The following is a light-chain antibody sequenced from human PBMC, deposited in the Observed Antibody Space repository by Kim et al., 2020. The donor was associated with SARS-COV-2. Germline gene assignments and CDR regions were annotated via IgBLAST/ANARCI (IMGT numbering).Light chain of an antibody. CDR3: CSYAGSHTYV. CDR2: GVT. CDR1: SSDIGNYDF. Sequence: SVPISCTGSSSDIGNYDFVSWFQQHPGRAPKLIIYGVTKRPSGVPDRFSGSKSANTASLTVSGLQADDEADYYCCSYAGSHTYVFGTGTKVTVL. J-gene: IGLJ1*01. V-gene: IGLV2-11*03.